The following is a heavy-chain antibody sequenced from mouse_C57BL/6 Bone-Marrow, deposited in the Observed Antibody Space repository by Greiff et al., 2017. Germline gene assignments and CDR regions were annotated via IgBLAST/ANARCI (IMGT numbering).Heavy chain of an antibody. Sequence: QVQLQQPGAELVMPGASVKLSCKASGYTFTSYWMHWVKQRPGQGLEWIGEIDPSDSYTNYNQKFKGKSTLTVDKSSSTAYMQLSSLTSDDSAVYYCARGAYDYDPDVWGTGTTVTVSS. D-gene: IGHD2-4*01. V-gene: IGHV1-69*01. CDR2: IDPSDSYT. CDR3: ARGAYDYDPDV. CDR1: GYTFTSYW. J-gene: IGHJ1*03.